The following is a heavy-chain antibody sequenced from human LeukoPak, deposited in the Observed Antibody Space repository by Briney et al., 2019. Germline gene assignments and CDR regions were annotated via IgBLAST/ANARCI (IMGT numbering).Heavy chain of an antibody. CDR2: ISSSSSYI. CDR3: ARAFLGAFDI. D-gene: IGHD2/OR15-2a*01. CDR1: GLSFSSYS. V-gene: IGHV3-21*01. Sequence: PGGSLRVSCAASGLSFSSYSMHWVGQAPGRGVAWVSSISSSSSYISYADSVKGRFTISRDNAKNPLYLQMNSLRAEDTAVYCCARAFLGAFDIWGQGTMVTVSS. J-gene: IGHJ3*02.